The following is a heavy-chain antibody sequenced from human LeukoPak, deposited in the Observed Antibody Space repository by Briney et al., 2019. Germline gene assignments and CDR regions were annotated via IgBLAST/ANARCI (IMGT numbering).Heavy chain of an antibody. D-gene: IGHD2-8*02. V-gene: IGHV3-21*01. CDR2: ISSSSSYI. J-gene: IGHJ4*02. CDR1: GFTFSSYS. Sequence: GGSLRLSCAASGFTFSSYSMNWVRQAPGKGLEWVSAISSSSSYIYYADSVKGRFTISRDNAKNSLYLQMNSLRDEDTAVYYCARAAGGSIVFDYWGQGTLVTVSS. CDR3: ARAAGGSIVFDY.